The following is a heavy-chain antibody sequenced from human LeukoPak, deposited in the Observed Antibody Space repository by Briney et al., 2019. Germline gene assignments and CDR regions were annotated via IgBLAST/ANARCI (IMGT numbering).Heavy chain of an antibody. CDR3: ARRVYYDTSGYHPTAGYFDL. CDR1: GGSIFNYY. D-gene: IGHD3-22*01. J-gene: IGHJ2*01. Sequence: SETRSLTCTVSGGSIFNYYWHWIRQSPGKGLEWVGYVYANGITAYNPSLRSRGSMSIDTSRSQFSLRLTSVTAADTATYYCARRVYYDTSGYHPTAGYFDLWGRGTLVSVSS. V-gene: IGHV4-4*08. CDR2: VYANGIT.